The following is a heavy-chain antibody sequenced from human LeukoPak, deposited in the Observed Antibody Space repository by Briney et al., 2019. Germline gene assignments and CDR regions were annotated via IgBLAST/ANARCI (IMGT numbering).Heavy chain of an antibody. V-gene: IGHV3-48*03. CDR1: GFTFSNYE. CDR3: ASGILTGYYRGDAFDI. D-gene: IGHD3-9*01. Sequence: GGSLRLSCAASGFTFSNYEMNWVRQAPGKGLEWVSYITSSRSTIYYADSVKGRFTISRDNAKNSLYLQMSSLRAEDTAVYYCASGILTGYYRGDAFDIWGQGTMVTVSS. CDR2: ITSSRSTI. J-gene: IGHJ3*02.